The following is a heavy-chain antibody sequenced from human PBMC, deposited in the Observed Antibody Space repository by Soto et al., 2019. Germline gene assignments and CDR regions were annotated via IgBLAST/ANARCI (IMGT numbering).Heavy chain of an antibody. V-gene: IGHV1-3*01. J-gene: IGHJ4*02. CDR1: GYAFTSYT. D-gene: IGHD1-26*01. CDR3: ARDTGSGLRVEPGIFEY. CDR2: INADNGDS. Sequence: QVQLVQSGAEVKKPGASVKVSCNPSGYAFTSYTMHWVRQAPGQGLEGMGWINADNGDSKYSQTFQGRVTITRDTSASIAYMELSRLRSEDTAVYYCARDTGSGLRVEPGIFEYWGQGTLVTVSS.